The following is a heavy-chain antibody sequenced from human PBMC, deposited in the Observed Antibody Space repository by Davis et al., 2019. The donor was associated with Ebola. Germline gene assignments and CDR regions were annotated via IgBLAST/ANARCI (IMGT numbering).Heavy chain of an antibody. CDR3: ARDKFCSSSNCWRGWGWFDP. Sequence: MPSETLSLTCTVPGGSMNDYCWSWIRQSPGRGLEWFGYICYSGSIIYNPSLKSRVTMSLEPSKNQISLRLTSVTAADTAVYYCARDKFCSSSNCWRGWGWFDPWGQGTLVTVSS. CDR1: GGSMNDYC. J-gene: IGHJ5*02. V-gene: IGHV4-59*01. CDR2: ICYSGSI. D-gene: IGHD2-2*01.